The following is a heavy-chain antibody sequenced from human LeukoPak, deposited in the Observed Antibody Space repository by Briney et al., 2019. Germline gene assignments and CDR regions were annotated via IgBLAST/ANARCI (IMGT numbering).Heavy chain of an antibody. CDR1: GGSISSYY. V-gene: IGHV4-4*07. J-gene: IGHJ3*02. D-gene: IGHD1-26*01. CDR2: IYTSGST. Sequence: KASETLSLACTVSGGSISSYYWSWIRQPAGKGLEWIGRIYTSGSTNYNPSLKSRVTISVDTSKNQFSLKLSSVTAADTAVYYCARGFGSRVGATRGDAFDIWGQGTMVTVSS. CDR3: ARGFGSRVGATRGDAFDI.